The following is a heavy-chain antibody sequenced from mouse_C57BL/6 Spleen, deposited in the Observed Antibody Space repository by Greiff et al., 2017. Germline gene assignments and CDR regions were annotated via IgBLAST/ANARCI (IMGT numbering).Heavy chain of an antibody. D-gene: IGHD1-1*01. Sequence: QVQLQQSGAELMKPGASVKLSCKATGYTFTGYWIEWVKQRPGHGLEWIGEILPGSGSTNYNEKFKGKATFTADTSSKTAYMQLSSLTTEDSAIYYCARYPLITTVVATGDYFDYWGQGTTLTVSS. J-gene: IGHJ2*01. CDR3: ARYPLITTVVATGDYFDY. CDR2: ILPGSGST. V-gene: IGHV1-9*01. CDR1: GYTFTGYW.